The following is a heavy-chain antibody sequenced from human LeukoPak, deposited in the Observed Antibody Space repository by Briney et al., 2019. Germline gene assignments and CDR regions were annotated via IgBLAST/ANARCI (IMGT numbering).Heavy chain of an antibody. V-gene: IGHV6-1*01. CDR2: TYFRSKWNS. Sequence: SQTPSLTCAISGDSVSSNSAAWTWIRQTPSRGLEWLGRTYFRSKWNSDYALSVKGRITINPDTSENQFSLHLNSVTPEDTAVYYCARGQAGFDPWGQGTLVTVSS. CDR1: GDSVSSNSAA. J-gene: IGHJ5*02. CDR3: ARGQAGFDP.